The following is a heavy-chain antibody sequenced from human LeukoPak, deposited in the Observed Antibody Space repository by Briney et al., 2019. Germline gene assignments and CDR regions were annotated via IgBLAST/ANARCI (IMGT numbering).Heavy chain of an antibody. Sequence: PGGSLRLSCAASGFTVSSNYMTWVRQAPGKGLEWVSTLYNGGSPHYADSAKGRFTISSDKSKNTLFLQMNSLRAEDTAVYYCARAQDYCSGGSCYGYFQHWGQGSLVTVSS. CDR1: GFTVSSNY. D-gene: IGHD2-15*01. CDR3: ARAQDYCSGGSCYGYFQH. J-gene: IGHJ1*01. CDR2: LYNGGSP. V-gene: IGHV3-53*01.